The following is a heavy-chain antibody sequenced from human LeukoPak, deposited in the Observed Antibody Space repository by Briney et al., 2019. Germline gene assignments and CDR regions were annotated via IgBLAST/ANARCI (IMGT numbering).Heavy chain of an antibody. D-gene: IGHD3-10*01. J-gene: IGHJ4*02. CDR1: GFTFSSYW. V-gene: IGHV3-7*03. CDR3: VTYYYGSGSYYTLFDY. CDR2: IKQDGSEK. Sequence: GGSLRLSCAASGFTFSSYWMSWVRQAPGKGLEWVANIKQDGSEKYYVDSVKGRFTISGDNAKNSLYLQMNSLRAEDTAVYYCVTYYYGSGSYYTLFDYWGQGTLVTVSS.